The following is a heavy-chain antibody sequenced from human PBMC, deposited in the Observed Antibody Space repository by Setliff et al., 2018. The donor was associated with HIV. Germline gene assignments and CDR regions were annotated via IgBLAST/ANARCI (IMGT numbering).Heavy chain of an antibody. J-gene: IGHJ4*02. V-gene: IGHV4-31*03. CDR1: GGSTSSGVYY. CDR3: ARGTSNTAMESYYFDY. D-gene: IGHD5-18*01. Sequence: SETLSLTCTVSGGSTSSGVYYWSWIRQHPGKGLEWIGYIYYSGSTYYTPSLKSRVTMSVDTSKNQFSLKLSSVTAADTAVYYCARGTSNTAMESYYFDYWGQGTLVTVSS. CDR2: IYYSGST.